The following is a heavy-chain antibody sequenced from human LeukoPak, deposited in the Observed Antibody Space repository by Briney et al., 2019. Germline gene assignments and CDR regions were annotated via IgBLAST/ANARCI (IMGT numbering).Heavy chain of an antibody. J-gene: IGHJ5*02. CDR1: GYTFTVYY. D-gene: IGHD3-22*01. V-gene: IGHV1-2*02. Sequence: ASVKASCKASGYTFTVYYIHWVRQAPGQGLEWMGWINPNSGATNSAQKFQGRVTMTRDTSISTVYMELSGLRSDDTAFYYCARSWYDSSGYSDHWGQGTLVTVSS. CDR3: ARSWYDSSGYSDH. CDR2: INPNSGAT.